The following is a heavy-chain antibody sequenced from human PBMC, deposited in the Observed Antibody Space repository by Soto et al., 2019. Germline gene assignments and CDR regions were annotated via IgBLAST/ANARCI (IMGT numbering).Heavy chain of an antibody. Sequence: EVQLVQSGAEVKKPGESLKISCQGSGYSFTSYWIAWVRQMPGKGLEWMGIIYPGDSGTRYSPSFQGQVTISADKSISTAYLQWNTVKASDTAMYYCTRIAAGINVHLDYWGRGTLVTVSS. CDR2: IYPGDSGT. CDR1: GYSFTSYW. V-gene: IGHV5-51*01. D-gene: IGHD6-13*01. J-gene: IGHJ4*02. CDR3: TRIAAGINVHLDY.